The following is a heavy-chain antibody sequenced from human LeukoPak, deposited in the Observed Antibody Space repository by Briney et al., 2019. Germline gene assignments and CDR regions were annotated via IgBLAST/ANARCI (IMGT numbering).Heavy chain of an antibody. V-gene: IGHV3-21*04. Sequence: YIYYADSLKGRFTISRDNAKNSLCLQMNSLRAEDTAVYYCVRLYDPHFDYWGQGTLVTVSS. D-gene: IGHD3-16*02. J-gene: IGHJ4*02. CDR3: VRLYDPHFDY. CDR2: YI.